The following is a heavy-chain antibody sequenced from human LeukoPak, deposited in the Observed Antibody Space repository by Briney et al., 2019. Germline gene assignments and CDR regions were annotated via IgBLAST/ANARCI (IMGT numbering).Heavy chain of an antibody. Sequence: GGSLRLSCAASGFTFSSYAMHWVRQPPGKGLEWVAVIWYDGSNKHYADSVKGRFTISRDNSKNTLYLQMNSLRAEDTAVYYCARDRSFDLDYWGQGTLVTVSS. D-gene: IGHD3-9*01. J-gene: IGHJ4*02. CDR1: GFTFSSYA. CDR3: ARDRSFDLDY. CDR2: IWYDGSNK. V-gene: IGHV3-33*01.